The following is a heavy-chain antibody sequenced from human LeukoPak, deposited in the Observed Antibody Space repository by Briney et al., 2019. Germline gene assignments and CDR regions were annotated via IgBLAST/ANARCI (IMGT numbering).Heavy chain of an antibody. CDR1: GGSFSGYY. CDR3: ATLYCSSTSCEVSGP. Sequence: SETLSLTCAVYGGSFSGYYWSRIRQPPGKGLEWIGEINHSGSTNYNPSLKSRVTISVDTSKNQFSLKLSSVTAADTAVYYCATLYCSSTSCEVSGPWGQGTLVTVSS. J-gene: IGHJ5*02. V-gene: IGHV4-34*01. D-gene: IGHD2-2*01. CDR2: INHSGST.